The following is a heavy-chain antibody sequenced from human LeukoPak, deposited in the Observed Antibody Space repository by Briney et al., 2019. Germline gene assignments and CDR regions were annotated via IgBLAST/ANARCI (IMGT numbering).Heavy chain of an antibody. J-gene: IGHJ6*02. D-gene: IGHD6-13*01. CDR3: ARDRSSSWLWTYYYYGMDV. Sequence: GGPLRLSCAASGFTFSSYAMHWVRQAPGKGLEWEAVISYDGSNKYYADSVKSRFTISRDNSKNTLYLQMNSLRAEDTAVYYCARDRSSSWLWTYYYYGMDVWGQGTTVTVSS. V-gene: IGHV3-30-3*01. CDR2: ISYDGSNK. CDR1: GFTFSSYA.